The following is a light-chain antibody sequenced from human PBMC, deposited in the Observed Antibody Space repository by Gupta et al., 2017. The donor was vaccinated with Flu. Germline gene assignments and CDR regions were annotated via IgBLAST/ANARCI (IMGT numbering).Light chain of an antibody. CDR1: QDIDKY. CDR3: QQSDDFPPV. J-gene: IGKJ3*01. CDR2: DAS. Sequence: GDRVTITCQASQDIDKYLNWYQQKAGKAPKLLIYDASNLETGVPSRFSGSGFGTDFSFTISSLQPEDVATYYCQQSDDFPPVFGPGTKVDVK. V-gene: IGKV1-33*01.